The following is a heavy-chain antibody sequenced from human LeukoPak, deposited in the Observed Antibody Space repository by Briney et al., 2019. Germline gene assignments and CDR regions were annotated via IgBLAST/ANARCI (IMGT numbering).Heavy chain of an antibody. CDR3: ARDGVAGTYYFDY. V-gene: IGHV1-46*01. CDR2: INSSGGST. Sequence: GASVKVSCKASGYTFTTYYIHWVRQAPGQGLEWMGIINSSGGSTSSPQKFQGRVTMTRDTSTSTAYMELSSLRSEDTAVYFCARDGVAGTYYFDYWGQGTPVTVSS. J-gene: IGHJ4*02. CDR1: GYTFTTYY. D-gene: IGHD6-19*01.